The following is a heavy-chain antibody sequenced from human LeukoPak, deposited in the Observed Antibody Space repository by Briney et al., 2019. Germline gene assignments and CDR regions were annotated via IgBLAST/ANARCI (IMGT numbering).Heavy chain of an antibody. CDR1: GGSISSRSHY. CDR2: IYSSGGT. V-gene: IGHV4-39*01. D-gene: IGHD2-2*01. CDR3: VRRSDCSTTSCYFYHGMDV. J-gene: IGHJ6*02. Sequence: PETLSLTCTVSGGSISSRSHYWVWMRQPPGKGLEWIGSIYSSGGTYYRPSLESRVTVAVDTSKNQFSLTLTSVTAADTAVYYCVRRSDCSTTSCYFYHGMDVWGQGTTVTVSS.